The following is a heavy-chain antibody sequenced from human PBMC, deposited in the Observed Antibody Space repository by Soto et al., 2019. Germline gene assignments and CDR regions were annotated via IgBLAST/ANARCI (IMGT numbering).Heavy chain of an antibody. CDR2: IYPGDSDT. J-gene: IGHJ3*02. D-gene: IGHD1-1*01. CDR3: ASQTQQLIPGAFDI. Sequence: GGALKISCKGSWYNFSSFCIAWGRQMPGKGLEGMGIIYPGDSDTRYSPSFQGQVTISADKSISTAYLQWSSLKASDTAMYYCASQTQQLIPGAFDIWGQGTMVTVSS. V-gene: IGHV5-51*01. CDR1: WYNFSSFC.